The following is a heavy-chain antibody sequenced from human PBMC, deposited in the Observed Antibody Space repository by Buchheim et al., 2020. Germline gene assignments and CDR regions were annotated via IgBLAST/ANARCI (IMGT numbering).Heavy chain of an antibody. CDR1: GFTFSSYA. CDR3: AKSRSSSSWLQRYYFDY. J-gene: IGHJ4*02. D-gene: IGHD6-13*01. Sequence: EVQLLESGGGLVQPGGSLRPSCAASGFTFSSYAMSWVRQAPGKGLEWVSAISGSGGSTYYADSVKGRFTISRDNSKKTLYLQMNSLRAEDTAVYYCAKSRSSSSWLQRYYFDYWGQGTL. V-gene: IGHV3-23*01. CDR2: ISGSGGST.